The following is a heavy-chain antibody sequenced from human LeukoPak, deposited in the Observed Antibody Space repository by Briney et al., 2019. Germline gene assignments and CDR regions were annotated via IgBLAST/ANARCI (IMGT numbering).Heavy chain of an antibody. CDR3: ASHYESSGYYYTDY. V-gene: IGHV3-23*01. D-gene: IGHD3-22*01. CDR2: ISGSGSST. Sequence: GGSLRLSCAAFGFTFSTYAISWGRQAPGKGLEWVSTISGSGSSTYYADSVKGRLTISRDNSIKTLYLQLNSLRAEDTAVYYYASHYESSGYYYTDYWGQGTLVTVSS. J-gene: IGHJ4*02. CDR1: GFTFSTYA.